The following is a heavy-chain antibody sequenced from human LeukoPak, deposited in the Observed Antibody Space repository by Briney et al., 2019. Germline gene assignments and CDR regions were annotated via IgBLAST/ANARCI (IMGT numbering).Heavy chain of an antibody. Sequence: GGSLRLSCAASGFTFSSNVMIWVRQAPGKGLEWVSSIPASGGSTYYADSVKGRFTISRDNSENSLYLQMNSLRAEDTAVYYCAMDSSWLPLKFDYWGQGTLVTVST. J-gene: IGHJ4*02. CDR2: IPASGGST. CDR3: AMDSSWLPLKFDY. D-gene: IGHD5-24*01. CDR1: GFTFSSNV. V-gene: IGHV3-23*01.